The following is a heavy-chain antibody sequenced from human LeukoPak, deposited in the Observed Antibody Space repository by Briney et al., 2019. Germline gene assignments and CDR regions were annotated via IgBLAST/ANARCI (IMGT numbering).Heavy chain of an antibody. J-gene: IGHJ4*02. Sequence: SETLPLTCTVSGGSIISATYHWGWIRQPPGKGLEWIGSVHYSGTTYYSPSLKSRLTISVDTFRSQFSLELDSVTAADTAVYHCAREISSSAEFWGQGSLVTVSS. CDR2: VHYSGTT. D-gene: IGHD6-6*01. CDR1: GGSIISATYH. CDR3: AREISSSAEF. V-gene: IGHV4-39*02.